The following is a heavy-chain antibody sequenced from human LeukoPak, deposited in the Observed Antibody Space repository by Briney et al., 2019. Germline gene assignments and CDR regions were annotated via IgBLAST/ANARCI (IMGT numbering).Heavy chain of an antibody. J-gene: IGHJ4*02. CDR1: GFTVSSNY. D-gene: IGHD6-19*01. Sequence: PGGSLRLSCAASGFTVSSNYMSWVRQAPGKGLEWVSLISGDGGSTYYADSVKGRFTISRDNSKNSLYLQMNSLRTEDTALYYCAKDIGGPSGWPYWGQGTLVTVSS. V-gene: IGHV3-43*02. CDR3: AKDIGGPSGWPY. CDR2: ISGDGGST.